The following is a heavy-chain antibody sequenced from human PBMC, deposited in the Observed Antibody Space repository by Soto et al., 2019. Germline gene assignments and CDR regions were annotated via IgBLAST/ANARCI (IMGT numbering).Heavy chain of an antibody. V-gene: IGHV1-2*02. CDR2: INSVSGGT. CDR1: GNTDTIYF. CDR3: ARGGSYYAL. Sequence: QVQLVQSGAEVKQPGAAVRVSCKASGNTDTIYFIHWLRQAPGQGPEWLGWINSVSGGTNYAHKFLGRVTMTRDRSTTTAFMELRGLRSDDTAVYYCARGGSYYALWGQGTLVTVSS. J-gene: IGHJ4*02. D-gene: IGHD1-26*01.